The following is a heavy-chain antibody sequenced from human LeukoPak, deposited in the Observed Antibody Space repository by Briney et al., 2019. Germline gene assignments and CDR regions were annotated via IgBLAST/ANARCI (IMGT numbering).Heavy chain of an antibody. V-gene: IGHV3-74*01. CDR1: GFTFSSYW. CDR2: INSDGSST. J-gene: IGHJ4*02. Sequence: PGGSLRLSCAASGFTFSSYWMHWVRQSPRKGLVWVSRINSDGSSTSYADSVKGRVTISRDNAKNTLYLQMNSLRAEDTAVYYCARDGDSSGYYVNFDYWGQGTLVTVSS. D-gene: IGHD3-22*01. CDR3: ARDGDSSGYYVNFDY.